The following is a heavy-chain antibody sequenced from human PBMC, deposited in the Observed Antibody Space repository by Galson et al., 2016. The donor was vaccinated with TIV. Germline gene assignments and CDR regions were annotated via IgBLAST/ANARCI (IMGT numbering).Heavy chain of an antibody. J-gene: IGHJ6*02. CDR2: IYESGTT. Sequence: LSLTCDVSGYSIKSGYYWGWIRQPPGKGLQWIGSIYESGTTYSNPSLKSRLTMSVDTSKNQFSLKLSSVTAADTAVYYCIREGSTVTMHHYFGMDVWGQGTSVTVSS. CDR3: IREGSTVTMHHYFGMDV. V-gene: IGHV4-38-2*02. CDR1: GYSIKSGYY. D-gene: IGHD4-17*01.